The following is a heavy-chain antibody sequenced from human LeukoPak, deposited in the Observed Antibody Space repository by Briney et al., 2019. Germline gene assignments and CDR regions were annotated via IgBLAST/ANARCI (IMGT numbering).Heavy chain of an antibody. V-gene: IGHV4-34*01. Sequence: SETLSLTCAVYGGSFSGYYWTWIRQAPGKGLEWIGEINPSGRISYNPSLKSRLTISVDASKNQFSLNLRSLTAADTAVYYCAGGGGVVSMIVVVMTAVSYYLDVWGKGTTVTVS. J-gene: IGHJ6*03. CDR3: AGGGGVVSMIVVVMTAVSYYLDV. CDR1: GGSFSGYY. D-gene: IGHD3-22*01. CDR2: INPSGRI.